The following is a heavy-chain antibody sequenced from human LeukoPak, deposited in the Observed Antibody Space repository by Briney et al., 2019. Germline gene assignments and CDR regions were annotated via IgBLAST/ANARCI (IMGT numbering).Heavy chain of an antibody. D-gene: IGHD3-10*01. V-gene: IGHV3-30*04. CDR2: ISYDGSNK. CDR1: GFTFSSYA. CDR3: TRAFPGGVRPYYMDV. J-gene: IGHJ6*03. Sequence: GGSLRLSCAASGFTFSSYAMHWVRQAPGKGLEWVAVISYDGSNKYYADSVKGRFTISRDNSKNTLYLQMNSLKTEDTAVYYCTRAFPGGVRPYYMDVWGKGTTVTISS.